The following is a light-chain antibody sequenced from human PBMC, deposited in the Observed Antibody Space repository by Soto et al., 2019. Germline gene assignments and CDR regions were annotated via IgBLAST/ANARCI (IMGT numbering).Light chain of an antibody. CDR1: QSVSIY. J-gene: IGKJ5*01. CDR2: GES. V-gene: IGKV3-15*01. CDR3: QQYNNGGIT. Sequence: EIVLTQSPATLSLFPGERATLSCRASQSVSIYLAWYQQKTGQAPRLLIYGESTRASGIPARLSGGGSGTELTLTISRLQSEDFAVYYCQQYNNGGITCGQGTRLEIK.